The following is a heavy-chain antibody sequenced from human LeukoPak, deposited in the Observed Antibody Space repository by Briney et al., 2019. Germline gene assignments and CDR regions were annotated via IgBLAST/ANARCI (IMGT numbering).Heavy chain of an antibody. J-gene: IGHJ4*02. CDR3: ARDRRITIFVVVSHHPFDY. V-gene: IGHV1-2*02. CDR1: GYTLTGDN. D-gene: IGHD3-3*01. Sequence: ASAKDSCRDSGYTLTGDNMHTGRQAPGQRVECMGWINPNSGGTNDAQKFQGRVTMTRDSSISTAYMELSRLRSDDTAVYYCARDRRITIFVVVSHHPFDYWGQGTLVTVSS. CDR2: INPNSGGT.